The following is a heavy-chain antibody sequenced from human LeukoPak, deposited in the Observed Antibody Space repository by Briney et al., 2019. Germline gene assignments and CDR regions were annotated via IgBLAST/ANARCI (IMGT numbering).Heavy chain of an antibody. V-gene: IGHV3-21*06. J-gene: IGHJ5*02. CDR2: TGSSRSYS. CDR3: ARGNDWFDP. CDR1: GFTFSSYS. D-gene: IGHD3-10*01. Sequence: PGGSLRLSCVASGFTFSSYSMNWVRQAPGKGLEWVSCTGSSRSYSFYGDPVKGRFTISRDDAKNSLYLQMNGLRVEDTAVYYCARGNDWFDPWGQGTLVTVSS.